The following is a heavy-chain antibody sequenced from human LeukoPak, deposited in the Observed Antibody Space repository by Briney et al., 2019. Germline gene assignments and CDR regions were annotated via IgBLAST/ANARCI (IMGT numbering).Heavy chain of an antibody. D-gene: IGHD6-19*01. J-gene: IGHJ5*02. V-gene: IGHV3-7*01. CDR2: IKQDGSDK. CDR1: GFTLSSYW. CDR3: ARYATSSGSRWLEP. Sequence: PGGSLRLSCAASGFTLSSYWTSWVRQAPGKGLEWVAHIKQDGSDKYYVDSVKGRFTISRDNAKNSLYLQMNSLRAEDTAVYYCARYATSSGSRWLEPWGQGTLVTVSS.